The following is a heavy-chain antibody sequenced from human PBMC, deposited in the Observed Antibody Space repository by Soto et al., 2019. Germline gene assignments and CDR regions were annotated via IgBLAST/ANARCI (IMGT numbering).Heavy chain of an antibody. CDR1: GYTFTNFG. CDR2: ISAYNGNT. CDR3: ARGRTPIDC. V-gene: IGHV1-18*01. D-gene: IGHD2-15*01. Sequence: QVQLVQSGAEVKKPGASVKVSCKASGYTFTNFGISWVRQAPGQGLEWMGWISAYNGNTNYAQNFQGRVTMTTDTSTSTGYRELRSLRSDDTAVYYGARGRTPIDCWGQGTLVTVSS. J-gene: IGHJ4*02.